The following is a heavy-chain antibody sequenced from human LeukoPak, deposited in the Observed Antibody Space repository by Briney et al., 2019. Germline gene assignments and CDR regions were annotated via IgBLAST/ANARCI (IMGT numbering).Heavy chain of an antibody. V-gene: IGHV4-31*03. J-gene: IGHJ5*02. CDR3: ARQGSSGYYVSWCDP. CDR2: IYYSGST. CDR1: GGSISSGGYY. Sequence: SQTLSLTCTVSGGSISSGGYYWSWIRQHPGKGLEWIGYIYYSGSTYYNPSLKSRVTISVDTSKNQFSLKLSSVTAADTAVYYCARQGSSGYYVSWCDPWGQGTLVTVSS. D-gene: IGHD5-12*01.